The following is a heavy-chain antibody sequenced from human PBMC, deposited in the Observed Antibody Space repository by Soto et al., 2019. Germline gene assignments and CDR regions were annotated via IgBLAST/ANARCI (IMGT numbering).Heavy chain of an antibody. CDR1: GFTFSSYG. CDR2: ISYDGSNK. J-gene: IGHJ4*02. CDR3: AKDFRGYCSGGSCYGLNY. Sequence: QVQLVESGGGVVQPGRSLRLSCAASGFTFSSYGMHWVRQAPGKGLEWVAVISYDGSNKYYADSVKGRFTISRDNSKNTLYLQMNSLRAEDTAVYYCAKDFRGYCSGGSCYGLNYWGQGTLVTVSS. V-gene: IGHV3-30*18. D-gene: IGHD2-15*01.